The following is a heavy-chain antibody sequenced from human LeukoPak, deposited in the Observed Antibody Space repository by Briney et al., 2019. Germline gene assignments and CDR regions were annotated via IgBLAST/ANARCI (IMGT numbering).Heavy chain of an antibody. CDR2: INPNIGGT. CDR3: ARDRGAGGWECGTY. V-gene: IGHV1-2*06. J-gene: IGHJ4*02. CDR1: GYTFTDYY. Sequence: ASVKVSCKASGYTFTDYYMHWVRQAPGQGLERMGRINPNIGGTNFAQKFQGRVTMTRDTSINTAYMELSRLTPDDTAVYYCARDRGAGGWECGTYWGQGTLVTVSS. D-gene: IGHD1-26*01.